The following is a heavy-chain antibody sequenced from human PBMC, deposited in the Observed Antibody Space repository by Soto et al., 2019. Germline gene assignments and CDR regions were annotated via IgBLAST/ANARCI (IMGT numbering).Heavy chain of an antibody. V-gene: IGHV4-59*13. J-gene: IGHJ6*02. CDR3: ARGVYDYWSGYYAGSGLDV. D-gene: IGHD3-3*01. Sequence: SETLSLTFTVSGDSMSPFYWNWIRQSPGKGLEWIGYIYYSGNTNYNPSLKSRVAISVDTSKNQFYLKLRSVTAADTAVYYCARGVYDYWSGYYAGSGLDVWGQGTTVTVSS. CDR1: GDSMSPFY. CDR2: IYYSGNT.